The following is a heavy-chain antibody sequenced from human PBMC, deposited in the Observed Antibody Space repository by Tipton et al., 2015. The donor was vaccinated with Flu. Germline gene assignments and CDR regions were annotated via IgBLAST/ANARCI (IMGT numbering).Heavy chain of an antibody. J-gene: IGHJ4*02. V-gene: IGHV4-39*01. CDR3: ARLAARPN. CDR1: GGSISSSSYY. D-gene: IGHD1-1*01. CDR2: IYKSGST. Sequence: TLSLTCTVSGGSISSSSYYWGWIRQPPGKGLEWIGSIYKSGSTYYNSSLKSRVTISVDTSKNQFSLKLSSVTAADTAAYYCARLAARPNWGQGTLVTVSS.